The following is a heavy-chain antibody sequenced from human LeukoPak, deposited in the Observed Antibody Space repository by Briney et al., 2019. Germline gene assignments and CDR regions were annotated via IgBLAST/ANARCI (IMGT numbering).Heavy chain of an antibody. D-gene: IGHD3-16*02. CDR1: GFIFSSSA. V-gene: IGHV3-23*01. CDR2: ISDNGGST. J-gene: IGHJ4*02. CDR3: AKTIVIPVALGVFDY. Sequence: GGSLRLSCAASGFIFSSSATSWVRQAPGKGLEWVSTISDNGGSTYYADSVKGRFTISRDNSKNTLYLQMNRLRAKDTPIYYCAKTIVIPVALGVFDYWGQGTLVTVSS.